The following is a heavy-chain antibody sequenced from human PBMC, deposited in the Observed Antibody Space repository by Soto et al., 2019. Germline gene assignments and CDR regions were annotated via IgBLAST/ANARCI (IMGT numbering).Heavy chain of an antibody. V-gene: IGHV1-69*02. CDR2: IIPILGIA. D-gene: IGHD2-2*01. CDR1: GGTFSSYT. Sequence: ASVKVSCKASGGTFSSYTISWVRQAPGQGLEWMGRIIPILGIANYAQKFQGRVTITADKSTSTAYMELSSLRSEDTAVYYCASVGYCSXTSCFLGGMDAFDIWGQGTMVTVSS. J-gene: IGHJ3*02. CDR3: ASVGYCSXTSCFLGGMDAFDI.